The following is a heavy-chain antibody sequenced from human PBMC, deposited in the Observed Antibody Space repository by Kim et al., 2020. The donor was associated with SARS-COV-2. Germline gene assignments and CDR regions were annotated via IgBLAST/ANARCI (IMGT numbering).Heavy chain of an antibody. CDR3: ARDSIAAAGDNDY. V-gene: IGHV3-11*04. Sequence: ADSVKGRFTISRDNAKNSLYLQMTSLRAEDTAVYYCARDSIAAAGDNDYWGQGTLVTVSS. J-gene: IGHJ4*02. D-gene: IGHD6-13*01.